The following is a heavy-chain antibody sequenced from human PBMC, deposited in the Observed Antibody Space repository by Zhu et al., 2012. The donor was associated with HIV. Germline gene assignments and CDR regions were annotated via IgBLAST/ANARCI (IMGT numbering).Heavy chain of an antibody. D-gene: IGHD3-10*01. V-gene: IGHV4-38-2*01. CDR1: GYSISSGCY. Sequence: QVQLQESGPGLVKPSETLSLTCAVFGYSISSGCYWGWIRQPPGKGLEWIGNMYHSGSTHYNPSLKSRVTISVDTSKNQFSLKLSSVTAADTAMYYCAGRDRTFGSGSYSRGNWFDPWGQGTLVTVSS. J-gene: IGHJ5*02. CDR3: AGRDRTFGSGSYSRGNWFDP. CDR2: MYHSGST.